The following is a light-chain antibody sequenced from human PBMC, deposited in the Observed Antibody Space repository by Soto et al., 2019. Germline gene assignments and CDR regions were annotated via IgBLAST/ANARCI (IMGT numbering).Light chain of an antibody. CDR3: QHCNDWPPAFP. CDR2: GAS. CDR1: QSLNRN. J-gene: IGKJ3*01. Sequence: EILMTQSPATLSVSPGERATLSCRASQSLNRNLAWYQQKPGQAPRLIIYGASTRASGIPARFSGSGSGTEFTLTSSSLQSEDFALYDCQHCNDWPPAFPCGPGTKVDL. V-gene: IGKV3D-15*01.